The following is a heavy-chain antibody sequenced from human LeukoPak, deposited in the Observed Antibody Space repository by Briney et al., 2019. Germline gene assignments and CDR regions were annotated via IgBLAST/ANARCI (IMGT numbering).Heavy chain of an antibody. D-gene: IGHD3/OR15-3a*01. CDR1: GVSISSSNSY. Sequence: SETLSLTCTASGVSISSSNSYWGWIRQPPGKGLEWIASIYYTGNTYYNASLKSRVTISIDTSKNQISLRLTSVTATDTAMYYCARQTGSGLFTLPGGQGTLVTVSS. CDR3: ARQTGSGLFTLP. V-gene: IGHV4-39*01. J-gene: IGHJ4*02. CDR2: IYYTGNT.